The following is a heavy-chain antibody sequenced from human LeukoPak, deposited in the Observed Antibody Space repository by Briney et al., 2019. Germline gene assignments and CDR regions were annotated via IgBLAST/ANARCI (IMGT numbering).Heavy chain of an antibody. Sequence: ASVKVSCKASGGTFSSYAISWVRQAPGQGLEWMGWISAYNGNTNYAQKLQGRVTMTTDTSTSTAYMELRSLRSDDTAVYYCARRLTIFGVSRSYDYWGQGTLVTVSS. CDR2: ISAYNGNT. CDR3: ARRLTIFGVSRSYDY. D-gene: IGHD3-3*01. J-gene: IGHJ4*02. CDR1: GGTFSSYA. V-gene: IGHV1-18*01.